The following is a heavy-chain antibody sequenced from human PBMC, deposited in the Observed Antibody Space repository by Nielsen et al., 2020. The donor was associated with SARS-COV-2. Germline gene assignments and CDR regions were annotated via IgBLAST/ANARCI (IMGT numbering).Heavy chain of an antibody. J-gene: IGHJ6*03. CDR3: AGGADFWSGTQRYYMDV. CDR2: INPSGSGT. CDR1: GFTFGDYA. D-gene: IGHD3-3*01. Sequence: GGSLRLSCTASGFTFGDYAMSWFRQAPGQGLVWVSRINPSGSGTAYADSVKGRFAVSRDNAGNTVVLQIHSLRVEDTAVYYCAGGADFWSGTQRYYMDVWGKGTTVTVSS. V-gene: IGHV3-20*04.